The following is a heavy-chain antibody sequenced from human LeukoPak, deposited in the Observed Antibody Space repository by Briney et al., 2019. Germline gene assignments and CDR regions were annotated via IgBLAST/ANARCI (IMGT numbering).Heavy chain of an antibody. CDR2: INPDGTQK. CDR3: VRQMIRFWFDP. V-gene: IGHV3-7*01. CDR1: AFTCSSNW. Sequence: GGSVTLYAAGSAFTCSSNWMSWVRPAPGKGLEWVANINPDGTQKYSVDSLKGRFTISRDNAKNSLFLHLNSLRVDDTATYYCVRQMIRFWFDPWGQGTRVTVSS. D-gene: IGHD3-16*01. J-gene: IGHJ5*02.